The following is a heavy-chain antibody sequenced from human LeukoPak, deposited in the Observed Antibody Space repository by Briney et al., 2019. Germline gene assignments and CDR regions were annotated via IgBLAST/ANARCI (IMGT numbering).Heavy chain of an antibody. J-gene: IGHJ4*02. CDR2: ISSSSSYI. Sequence: PGGSLRLSCAVSGFIFSTYSMNWVRQAPGKGLEWVSSISSSSSYIYYADSVKGRFTISRHNAKNSLYLEMNSLRAEDTAVYYCARDEGFCSGGRCHISGFDYWGQGILVTVSS. CDR3: ARDEGFCSGGRCHISGFDY. D-gene: IGHD2-15*01. V-gene: IGHV3-21*03. CDR1: GFIFSTYS.